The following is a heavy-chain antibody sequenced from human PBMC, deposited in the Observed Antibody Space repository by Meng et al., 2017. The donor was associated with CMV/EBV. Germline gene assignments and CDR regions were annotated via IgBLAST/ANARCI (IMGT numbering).Heavy chain of an antibody. V-gene: IGHV3-11*06. CDR1: GFTFSDYY. CDR3: AREAPLSFWSGLN. D-gene: IGHD3-3*01. J-gene: IGHJ4*02. Sequence: GGSLRLSCAASGFTFSDYYMSWIRQAPGKGLEWVSSISSSSSYIYYADSVKGRFTISRDNAKNSLYLQMNSLRAEDTAVYYCAREAPLSFWSGLNWGQGTLVTVSS. CDR2: ISSSSSYI.